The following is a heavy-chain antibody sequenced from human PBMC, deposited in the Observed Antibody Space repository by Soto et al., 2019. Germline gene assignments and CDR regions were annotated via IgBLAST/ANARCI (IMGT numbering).Heavy chain of an antibody. J-gene: IGHJ4*02. CDR2: IYHSGST. CDR1: GGSISSGGYS. V-gene: IGHV4-30-2*01. Sequence: PSETLSLTCAVSGGSISSGGYSWSWIRQPPGKGLEWIGYIYHSGSTYYNPSLKSRVTISVDRSKNQFSLKLSFVTAADTAVYYCAGGIAARPLGYWGQGTXVTVSS. CDR3: AGGIAARPLGY. D-gene: IGHD6-6*01.